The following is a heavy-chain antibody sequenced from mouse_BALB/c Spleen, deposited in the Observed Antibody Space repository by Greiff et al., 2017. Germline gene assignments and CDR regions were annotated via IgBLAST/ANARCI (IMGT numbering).Heavy chain of an antibody. V-gene: IGHV1S135*01. CDR2: IDPFNGGT. Sequence: VQLQQSGPELEKPGASVKISCKASGYSFTGYNMNWVKQSNGKSLEWIGNIDPFNGGTSYNQKFKGKATLTVDKSSSTAYMHLSSLTSEDSAVYYCASGYYGSSYGGVFDYWGQGTTLTVSS. CDR3: ASGYYGSSYGGVFDY. CDR1: GYSFTGYN. D-gene: IGHD1-1*01. J-gene: IGHJ2*01.